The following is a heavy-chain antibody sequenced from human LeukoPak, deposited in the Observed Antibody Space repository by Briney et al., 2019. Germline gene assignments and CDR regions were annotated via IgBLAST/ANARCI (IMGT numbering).Heavy chain of an antibody. V-gene: IGHV4-59*01. CDR1: GGSISSYY. Sequence: SETLSLTCTVSGGSISSYYWSWIRQPPGKGLEWIGYIYYSGSTNYNPSLKSRVTISVDTSKNQFSLKLSSVTAADTAVYYCARVYYDSSGYPLIDYWGQGTLVTVSS. J-gene: IGHJ4*02. CDR2: IYYSGST. D-gene: IGHD3-22*01. CDR3: ARVYYDSSGYPLIDY.